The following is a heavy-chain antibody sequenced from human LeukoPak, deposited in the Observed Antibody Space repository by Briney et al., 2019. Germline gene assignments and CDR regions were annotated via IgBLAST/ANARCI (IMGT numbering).Heavy chain of an antibody. J-gene: IGHJ4*02. Sequence: SETLSLTCAVYGESFKDYYWNWIRQPPGKGLEWIGEINHSGSSNYNPSLKSRVTISVDTSKNQFSLKLSSVTAADTAVYYYARSGTYQHSSSYDYWGQGTLVTVSS. CDR1: GESFKDYY. CDR2: INHSGSS. D-gene: IGHD6-13*01. CDR3: ARSGTYQHSSSYDY. V-gene: IGHV4-34*01.